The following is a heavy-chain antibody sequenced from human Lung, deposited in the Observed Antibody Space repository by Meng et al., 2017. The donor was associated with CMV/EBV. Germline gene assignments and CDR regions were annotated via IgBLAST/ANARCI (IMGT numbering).Heavy chain of an antibody. CDR3: ARGRRGGFLEWLLSGNWFDP. CDR2: INHSGST. D-gene: IGHD3-3*01. CDR1: GGSFSGYY. J-gene: IGHJ5*02. Sequence: SETLSLXCAVYGGSFSGYYWSWIRQPPGKGLEWIGEINHSGSTNYNPSLKSRVTISVDTSKNQFSLKLSSVTAADTAVYYCARGRRGGFLEWLLSGNWFDPXGQGXLVTVSS. V-gene: IGHV4-34*01.